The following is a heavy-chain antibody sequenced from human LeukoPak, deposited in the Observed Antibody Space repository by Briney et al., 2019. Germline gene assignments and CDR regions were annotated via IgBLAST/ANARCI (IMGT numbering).Heavy chain of an antibody. Sequence: GASVKVSCKASGYTFTSYAMHWVRQAPGQRLERMGWINAGNGNTKYSQKFQGRVTITRDTSASTAYMELSSLRSEDTAVYYCARAGYCSSTSCYASWFDPWGQGTLVTVSS. V-gene: IGHV1-3*01. CDR3: ARAGYCSSTSCYASWFDP. J-gene: IGHJ5*02. D-gene: IGHD2-2*01. CDR1: GYTFTSYA. CDR2: INAGNGNT.